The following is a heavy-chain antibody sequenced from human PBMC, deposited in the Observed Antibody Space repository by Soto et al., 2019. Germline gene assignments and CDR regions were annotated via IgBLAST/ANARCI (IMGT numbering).Heavy chain of an antibody. CDR1: GFSLSTSGVG. V-gene: IGHV2-5*02. J-gene: IGHJ4*02. D-gene: IGHD2-15*01. CDR2: FYWDDDK. CDR3: AHRPSYCSGGSCYSGFDY. Sequence: QITLKESGPTLVKPTQTLTLTCTFSGFSLSTSGVGLGWIRHPPGKALEWLALFYWDDDKRYSPSLKSRLTITKDTSKKQVVLTMTNMDPVDTATYYCAHRPSYCSGGSCYSGFDYWGQGTLVTVSS.